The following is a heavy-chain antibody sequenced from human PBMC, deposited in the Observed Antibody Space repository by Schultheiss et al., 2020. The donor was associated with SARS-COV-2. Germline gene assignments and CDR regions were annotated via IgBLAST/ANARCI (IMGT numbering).Heavy chain of an antibody. CDR3: ARGKRGYSYGYYYYYGMYV. J-gene: IGHJ6*02. V-gene: IGHV1-8*01. CDR1: GYTFTSYD. D-gene: IGHD5-18*01. CDR2: MNPNSGNT. Sequence: ASVKVSCKASGYTFTSYDINWVRQATGQGLGWMGWMNPNSGNTGYAQKFQGRVTMTRNTSISTAYMELSSLRSEDTAVYYCARGKRGYSYGYYYYYGMYVWGQGTTVTVSS.